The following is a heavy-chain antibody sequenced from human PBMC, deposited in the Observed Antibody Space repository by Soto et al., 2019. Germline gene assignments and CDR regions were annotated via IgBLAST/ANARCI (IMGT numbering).Heavy chain of an antibody. J-gene: IGHJ6*03. Sequence: EVQLVESGGGLVQPGGSLRLSCAASEFTFSTYAMNWVRQAPGKGLEWVSYISSSSQNIRYADSVKGRFTISRDNAKNSLYLQMNSLRAEDTAVYYCVRDQSRGQVFYYYMDVWGKGTTVTVSS. CDR3: VRDQSRGQVFYYYMDV. D-gene: IGHD3-10*01. V-gene: IGHV3-48*01. CDR1: EFTFSTYA. CDR2: ISSSSQNI.